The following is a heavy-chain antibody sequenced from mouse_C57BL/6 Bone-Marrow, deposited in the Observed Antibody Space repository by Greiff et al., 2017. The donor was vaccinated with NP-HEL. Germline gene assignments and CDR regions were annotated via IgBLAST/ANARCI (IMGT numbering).Heavy chain of an antibody. CDR3: ARQATTVIAHWYCDV. V-gene: IGHV1-47*01. CDR2: FHPYNDDT. CDR1: GYTFTTYP. D-gene: IGHD1-1*01. Sequence: VQLQEPGAELVKPGASVKMSCKASGYTFTTYPIEWMKQNHGKSLEWIGNFHPYNDDTKYNEKFKGKATLTVEKSSSTVYLALSRLTSDDSAVYDCARQATTVIAHWYCDVWGTGTTVTVSS. J-gene: IGHJ1*03.